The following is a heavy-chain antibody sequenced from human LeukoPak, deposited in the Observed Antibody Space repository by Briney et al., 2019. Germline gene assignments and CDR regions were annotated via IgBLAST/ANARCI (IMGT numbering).Heavy chain of an antibody. J-gene: IGHJ4*02. CDR2: ICYSGST. V-gene: IGHV4-39*07. CDR1: GGSIINNNYY. CDR3: ARGKYYYGSGSYHPGLPADY. Sequence: PSETLSLTCTVSGGSIINNNYYWGWIRQPPGKGLEWIGSICYSGSTYYNPSLKSRVTISVDTSKNQFSLKLSSVTAADTAVYYCARGKYYYGSGSYHPGLPADYWGQGTLVTVSS. D-gene: IGHD3-10*01.